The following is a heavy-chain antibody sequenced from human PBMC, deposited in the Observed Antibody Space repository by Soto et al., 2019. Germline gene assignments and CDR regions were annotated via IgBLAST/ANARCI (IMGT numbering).Heavy chain of an antibody. Sequence: EVQLVESGGGLVQPGRSLRLSCAASGFTFDEYAMHWVRQAPGKGLEWVSGISWSSGSIGYADSVKGRFTIARDNAKNTMYLQMNSLRGEDTASYFCSKDPFPSTVTTSYFDYWGQGTLVTVSS. D-gene: IGHD4-17*01. CDR2: ISWSSGSI. V-gene: IGHV3-9*01. CDR3: SKDPFPSTVTTSYFDY. CDR1: GFTFDEYA. J-gene: IGHJ4*02.